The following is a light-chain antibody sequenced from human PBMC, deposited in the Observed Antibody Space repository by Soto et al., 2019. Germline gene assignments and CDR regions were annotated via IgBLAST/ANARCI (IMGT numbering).Light chain of an antibody. CDR3: QQYKNWPPVT. CDR1: QSVNSN. V-gene: IGKV3-15*01. Sequence: ETVMPQSPATLSESLGERATLSCRASQSVNSNLAWYQQKPGQAPNLLIYGASIRATGVPARFSGSGSGTDFTLTISSLQPEDVAVYFCQQYKNWPPVTFGGGTKVEIK. J-gene: IGKJ4*01. CDR2: GAS.